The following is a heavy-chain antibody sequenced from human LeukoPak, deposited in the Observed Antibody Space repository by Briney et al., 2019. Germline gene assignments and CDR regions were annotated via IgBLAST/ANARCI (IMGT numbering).Heavy chain of an antibody. J-gene: IGHJ2*01. CDR2: ISYDGSNK. D-gene: IGHD6-19*01. V-gene: IGHV3-30-3*01. CDR3: ARGSGYSSGWDPYWYFDL. Sequence: GGSLRLSCAASGFTFSSYAMHWVRQAPGKGLEWVAVISYDGSNKYYADSVKGRFTISRDNSKNTLYLQMNSLRAEDTAVYYCARGSGYSSGWDPYWYFDLWGRGTLVTVSS. CDR1: GFTFSSYA.